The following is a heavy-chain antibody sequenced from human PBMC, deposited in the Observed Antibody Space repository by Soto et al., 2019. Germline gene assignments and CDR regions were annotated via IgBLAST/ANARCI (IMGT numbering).Heavy chain of an antibody. CDR2: IWYDGTTT. CDR3: ATNVRYSGSSRWFDT. Sequence: QVQLVESGGGVVQPGRSLKLSCVASGFTLSSYGMHWVRQAPGKGLEWVAVIWYDGTTTYSADSVKGRFSISRDNSKNALVLQLSRRTDDETAVYYWATNVRYSGSSRWFDTWGQGTLVGVAS. V-gene: IGHV3-33*03. D-gene: IGHD1-1*01. CDR1: GFTLSSYG. J-gene: IGHJ5*02.